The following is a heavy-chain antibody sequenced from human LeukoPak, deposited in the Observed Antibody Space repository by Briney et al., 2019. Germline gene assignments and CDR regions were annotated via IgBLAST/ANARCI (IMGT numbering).Heavy chain of an antibody. Sequence: GGSLRLSCAASGFTFNRHYMSWVRQAPGKGLEWVANIKQDGSEKNYVDSVKGRFTISRDNAKKSLYLQMNSLRAEDTAVYYCARAPSLAAHFDYWGQGTLVTVSS. D-gene: IGHD2-15*01. V-gene: IGHV3-7*03. CDR1: GFTFNRHY. CDR2: IKQDGSEK. J-gene: IGHJ4*02. CDR3: ARAPSLAAHFDY.